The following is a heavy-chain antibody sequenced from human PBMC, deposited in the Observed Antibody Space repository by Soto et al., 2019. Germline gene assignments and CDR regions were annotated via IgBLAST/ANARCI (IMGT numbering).Heavy chain of an antibody. CDR3: AREVMYYDSSGYYFDY. CDR2: IIPIFGTA. Sequence: AASVKVSCKASGGTFSSYAISWVRQAPGQGLEWMGGIIPIFGTANYAQKFQGRVTITADKSTSTAYMELSSLRSEDTAVYYCAREVMYYDSSGYYFDYWGQGTLVTVSS. V-gene: IGHV1-69*06. D-gene: IGHD3-22*01. CDR1: GGTFSSYA. J-gene: IGHJ4*02.